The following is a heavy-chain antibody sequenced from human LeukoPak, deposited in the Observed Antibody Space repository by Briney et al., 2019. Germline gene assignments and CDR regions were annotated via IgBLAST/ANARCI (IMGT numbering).Heavy chain of an antibody. CDR3: AKGNYGGNQEYFQH. D-gene: IGHD4-23*01. V-gene: IGHV3-9*03. CDR2: ISWNSGSI. CDR1: GFTFDDYA. Sequence: PGRSLRLSCAASGFTFDDYAMHWVRQAPGKGLEWVSGISWNSGSIGYADSVKGRFTISRDNAKNPLYLQMNSLRVEDMALYYCAKGNYGGNQEYFQHWGQGTLVTVSS. J-gene: IGHJ1*01.